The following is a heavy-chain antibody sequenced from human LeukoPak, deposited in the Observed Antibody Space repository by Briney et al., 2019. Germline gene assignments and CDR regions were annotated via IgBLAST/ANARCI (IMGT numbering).Heavy chain of an antibody. J-gene: IGHJ3*02. CDR1: GGSFSGYY. CDR3: ARLPGIAVAGTETTPVGEAVDI. V-gene: IGHV4-34*01. CDR2: INHSGST. Sequence: SETLSLTCAVYGGSFSGYYWSWIRQPPGKGLEWIGEINHSGSTNYNPSLKSRVTISVDTSKNQFSLKLSSVTAADTAVCYCARLPGIAVAGTETTPVGEAVDIWGQGTMVTVSS. D-gene: IGHD6-19*01.